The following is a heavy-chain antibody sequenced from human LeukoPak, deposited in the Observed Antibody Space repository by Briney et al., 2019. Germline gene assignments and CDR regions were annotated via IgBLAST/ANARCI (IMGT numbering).Heavy chain of an antibody. CDR2: IKQDGSEK. J-gene: IGHJ4*02. D-gene: IGHD5-12*01. CDR3: ARDDTVATRVGFID. V-gene: IGHV3-7*01. Sequence: GGSLRLSCAASGFTFSSYWMSWVRQAPGKGLEWVANIKQDGSEKYYVDSVKGRFTISRDNAKNSLYLQMNSLRAEDTAVYYCARDDTVATRVGFIDWGQGTLVTVSS. CDR1: GFTFSSYW.